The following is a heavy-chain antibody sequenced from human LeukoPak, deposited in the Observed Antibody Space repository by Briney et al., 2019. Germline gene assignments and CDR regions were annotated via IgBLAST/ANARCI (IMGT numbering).Heavy chain of an antibody. CDR2: INPNTGGT. Sequence: ASVKVSCKTSVYIFTDYYLHWLRPAPGQGLGWVEWINPNTGGTTSAQKFQDRVTMTRDTSISTVYMELSRLGSDDTAVYYCSREDYWGQGRLVTVSS. J-gene: IGHJ4*02. CDR3: SREDY. V-gene: IGHV1-2*02. CDR1: VYIFTDYY.